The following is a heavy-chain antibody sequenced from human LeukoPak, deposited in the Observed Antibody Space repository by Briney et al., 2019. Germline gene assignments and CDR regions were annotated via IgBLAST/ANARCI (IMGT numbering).Heavy chain of an antibody. CDR2: INHSGST. V-gene: IGHV4-34*01. CDR1: GFTFSSYG. CDR3: ARGPRIVVVITPRYYYMDV. Sequence: PGGTLRLSCAASGFTFSSYGMSWVRQAPGKGLEWIGEINHSGSTNYNPSLKSRVTISVDTSKNQFSLKLSSVTAADTAVYYCARGPRIVVVITPRYYYMDVWGKGTTVTVSS. D-gene: IGHD3-22*01. J-gene: IGHJ6*03.